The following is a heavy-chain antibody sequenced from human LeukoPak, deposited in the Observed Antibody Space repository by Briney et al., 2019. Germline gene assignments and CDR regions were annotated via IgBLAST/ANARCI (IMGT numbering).Heavy chain of an antibody. D-gene: IGHD6-6*01. Sequence: GGSLRLSCAASGFTFSSYWMSWVRQAPGKGLEWVANIKQDGSEKYYVDSVKGRFTISRDNAKNSLYLQMNSLRAEDTAVYYCASDSSSSSFDYWGQGTLVTVSS. CDR2: IKQDGSEK. V-gene: IGHV3-7*01. CDR3: ASDSSSSSFDY. CDR1: GFTFSSYW. J-gene: IGHJ4*02.